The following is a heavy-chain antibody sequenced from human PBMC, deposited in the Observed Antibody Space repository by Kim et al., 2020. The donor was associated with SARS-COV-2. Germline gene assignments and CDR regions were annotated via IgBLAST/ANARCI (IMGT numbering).Heavy chain of an antibody. V-gene: IGHV3-23*01. CDR2: ITGKGINK. Sequence: GGSLRLSCVASGFTFDTYAMSWVRQAPGKGLEWVSVITGKGINKFFADSVRGRFTISRDNSKNTLLLQMNSLRDEDTALYYCAKMVVMDGYNYYYYYGM. CDR3: AKMVVMDGYNYYYYYGM. D-gene: IGHD3-22*01. J-gene: IGHJ6*01. CDR1: GFTFDTYA.